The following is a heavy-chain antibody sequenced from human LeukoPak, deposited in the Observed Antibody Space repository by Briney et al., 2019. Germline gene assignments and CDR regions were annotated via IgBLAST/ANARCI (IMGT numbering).Heavy chain of an antibody. CDR2: FDPEDGET. V-gene: IGHV1-24*01. CDR1: GYTLTELS. J-gene: IGHJ4*02. Sequence: ASVKVSCKVSGYTLTELSMHWVRQAPGKGLEWMGDFDPEDGETIYAQKFQGRVTMTEDTSTDTAYMELSSLRSEDTAVYYCATAFTPGKPKDYWGQGTLVTVSS. D-gene: IGHD3-3*02. CDR3: ATAFTPGKPKDY.